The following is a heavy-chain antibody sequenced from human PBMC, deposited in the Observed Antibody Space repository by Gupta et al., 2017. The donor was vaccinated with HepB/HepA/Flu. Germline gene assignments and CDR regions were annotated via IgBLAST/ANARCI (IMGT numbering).Heavy chain of an antibody. J-gene: IGHJ4*02. Sequence: LQLLASGTGLVMPSETLSLTCSVTGGSTGPPVDSPAWLLQPPGKGLEGNGSLYYRGNTYNNPSLQSRVTISVDTSKNQFSPRLTSVTAAYTAVYYCERHPSPAIVGAGTEYYFDYWGQGSLVTVSS. CDR3: ERHPSPAIVGAGTEYYFDY. CDR1: GGSTGPPVDS. D-gene: IGHD1-26*01. CDR2: LYYRGNT. V-gene: IGHV4-39*01.